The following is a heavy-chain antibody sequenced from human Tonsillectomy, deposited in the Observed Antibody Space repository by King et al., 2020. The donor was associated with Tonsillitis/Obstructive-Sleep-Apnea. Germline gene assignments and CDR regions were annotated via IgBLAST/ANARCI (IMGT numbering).Heavy chain of an antibody. D-gene: IGHD3-3*01. V-gene: IGHV3-7*01. Sequence: VQLVESGGGLVHPGGSLRLSCAASGFTFSSYWMSWVRQAPGKGLEWVANIKQDGSEKYYVDSVKGRFTISRDNAKNSLYLQMNSLRAEDTAVYYCARDSGYDFWSGYYEYYFDYWGQGTLVTVSS. CDR3: ARDSGYDFWSGYYEYYFDY. CDR1: GFTFSSYW. CDR2: IKQDGSEK. J-gene: IGHJ4*02.